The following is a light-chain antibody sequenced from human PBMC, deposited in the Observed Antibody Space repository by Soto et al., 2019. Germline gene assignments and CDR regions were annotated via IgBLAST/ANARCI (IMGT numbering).Light chain of an antibody. CDR2: GAS. Sequence: EIVLTQSPASLCLSPGERATLSCRASQSVDSYLVWYQQKPGQAPRLLIFGASNRATGIPARFSGSGSGTDFTLTINSLEPDDFAVYYCQQRNNWPITFGQGTRLEI. CDR3: QQRNNWPIT. CDR1: QSVDSY. V-gene: IGKV3-11*01. J-gene: IGKJ5*01.